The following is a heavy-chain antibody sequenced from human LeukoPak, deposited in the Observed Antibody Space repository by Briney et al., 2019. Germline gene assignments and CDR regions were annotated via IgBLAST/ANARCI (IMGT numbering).Heavy chain of an antibody. CDR2: FSRSGPDT. D-gene: IGHD6-13*01. V-gene: IGHV3-23*01. Sequence: GGSLRLSCAASGFTFGSSAMSWVRQAPGKGPEWVSTFSRSGPDTYYADSVKGRFTIFRDNSKNTLYLQVNSLRAEDTAVYYCAKGSLGSWYYFDYWGQGTLVTVYS. CDR3: AKGSLGSWYYFDY. J-gene: IGHJ4*02. CDR1: GFTFGSSA.